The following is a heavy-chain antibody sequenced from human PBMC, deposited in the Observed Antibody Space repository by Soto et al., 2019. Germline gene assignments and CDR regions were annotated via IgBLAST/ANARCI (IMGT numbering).Heavy chain of an antibody. V-gene: IGHV4-59*03. J-gene: IGHJ6*02. CDR2: IYYSGST. CDR3: AGGDWGSFHV. CDR1: GVAISSYY. Sequence: SETLSITCTVSGVAISSYYWSWIRQPPGKGLEWIGYIYYSGSTNYNPSLTSRVTISIDTSKNRLSLKLSSVTAADTAVYYCAGGDWGSFHVWGQGTTVTVSS. D-gene: IGHD3-16*01.